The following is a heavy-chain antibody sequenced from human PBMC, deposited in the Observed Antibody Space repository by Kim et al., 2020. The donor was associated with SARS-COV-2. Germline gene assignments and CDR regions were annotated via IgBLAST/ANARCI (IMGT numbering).Heavy chain of an antibody. J-gene: IGHJ5*02. Sequence: ASVKVSCKASGYTFTSYGISWVRQAPGQGLEWMGWISAYNGNTNYAQKLQGRVTMTTDTSTSTAYMELRSLRSDDTAVYYCARSPNYYDSSGYFMGWFDPWGQGTLVTVSS. D-gene: IGHD3-22*01. CDR2: ISAYNGNT. V-gene: IGHV1-18*01. CDR1: GYTFTSYG. CDR3: ARSPNYYDSSGYFMGWFDP.